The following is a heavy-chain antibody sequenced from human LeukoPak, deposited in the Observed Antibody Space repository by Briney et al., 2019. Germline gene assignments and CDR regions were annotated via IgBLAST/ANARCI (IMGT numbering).Heavy chain of an antibody. CDR3: ARRVAAAGNWFDP. CDR1: GYSFTSYW. CDR2: IYPGDSDA. V-gene: IGHV5-51*01. Sequence: GESLKISCKGSGYSFTSYWIGWVRQMPGKGLEWMGIIYPGDSDARYSPSFQGQVTISADKSISTAYLQWSSLKASDTAMYYCARRVAAAGNWFDPWGQGTLVTVSS. D-gene: IGHD6-13*01. J-gene: IGHJ5*02.